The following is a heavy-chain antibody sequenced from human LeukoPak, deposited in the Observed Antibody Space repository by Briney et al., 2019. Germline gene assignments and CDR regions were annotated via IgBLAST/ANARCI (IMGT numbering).Heavy chain of an antibody. Sequence: GSLLLSCAASGFTLSSHWMPWVRQAPGKGLERVANINQDGSAKYYVDSVRGRFTISRDNAKNSMHLQMNSLRAEDTAVYYCARWEIRGTAHQLDYWGQGTLVTVSS. V-gene: IGHV3-7*01. D-gene: IGHD1-7*01. CDR3: ARWEIRGTAHQLDY. CDR2: INQDGSAK. CDR1: GFTLSSHW. J-gene: IGHJ4*02.